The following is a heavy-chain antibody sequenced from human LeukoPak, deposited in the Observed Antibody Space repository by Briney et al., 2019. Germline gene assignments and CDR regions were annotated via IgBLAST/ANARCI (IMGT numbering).Heavy chain of an antibody. Sequence: GASVKVSCKASGYTFTGYYMHWVRQAPGQGLEWMGWINPNSGGTNYAQKFQGRVTMTRDTSISTAYMELSRLRSDDTAVYYCARDMEDFGSVPIGYFDYWGQGTLVTVSS. J-gene: IGHJ4*02. D-gene: IGHD3-3*01. CDR1: GYTFTGYY. V-gene: IGHV1-2*02. CDR3: ARDMEDFGSVPIGYFDY. CDR2: INPNSGGT.